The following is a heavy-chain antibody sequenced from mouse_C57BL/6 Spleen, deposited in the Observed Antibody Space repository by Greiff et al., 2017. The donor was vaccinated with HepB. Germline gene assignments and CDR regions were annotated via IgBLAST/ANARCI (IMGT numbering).Heavy chain of an antibody. CDR1: GYSITGDY. CDR3: ARSSMVTPAMDY. CDR2: ISYSGST. Sequence: EVQLQESGPGLAKPSQTLSLTCSVTGYSITGDYWNWIRKFPGNKLEYMGYISYSGSTYYNPSLKSRISITRDTSKNQYYLQLNSVTTEDTATYYCARSSMVTPAMDYWGQGTSVTVSS. J-gene: IGHJ4*01. D-gene: IGHD2-2*01. V-gene: IGHV3-8*01.